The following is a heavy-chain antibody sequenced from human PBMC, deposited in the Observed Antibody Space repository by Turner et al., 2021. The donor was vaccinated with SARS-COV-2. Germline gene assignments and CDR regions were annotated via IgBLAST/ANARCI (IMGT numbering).Heavy chain of an antibody. CDR3: ARHQGSASGYDHGMNV. CDR2: FYKIGSI. V-gene: IGHV4-59*08. CDR1: GGSISSKS. Sequence: QVQLQESGTGLVRPSETLSLTCPVSGGSISSKSRSWNRQPPGRGLEWIGYFYKIGSIDYNPTLRSRVTISVDTSKKQLSLNLISVTAADTAVYYCARHQGSASGYDHGMNVWGQGTAVIVSS. D-gene: IGHD1-26*01. J-gene: IGHJ6*02.